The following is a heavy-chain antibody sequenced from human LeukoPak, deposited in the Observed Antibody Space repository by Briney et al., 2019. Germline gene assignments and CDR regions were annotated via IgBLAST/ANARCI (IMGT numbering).Heavy chain of an antibody. V-gene: IGHV1-2*02. Sequence: ASVKVSYYASGYTFTGYYMHWVRQAPGQGLEWMGWINPNSGGTNYAQKFQGRVTMTRDTSISTAYMELSRLRSDDTAVYYCAREIEWELPSSFDYWGQGTLVTVSS. D-gene: IGHD1-26*01. CDR1: GYTFTGYY. CDR2: INPNSGGT. CDR3: AREIEWELPSSFDY. J-gene: IGHJ4*02.